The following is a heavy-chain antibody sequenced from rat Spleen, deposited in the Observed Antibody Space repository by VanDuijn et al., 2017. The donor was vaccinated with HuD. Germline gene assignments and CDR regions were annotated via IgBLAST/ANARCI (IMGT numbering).Heavy chain of an antibody. Sequence: QVQLKESGPGLVQPSQTLSLSCTVAGFSLTTYNVHWLRQPPGKGLEWMGVIWNTGATRYISALKSRLRISKDTSKSQVFLKMNSLQTEDTATYYCARAHTTGIRDWLAYWGQGTLVTVSS. CDR2: IWNTGAT. CDR1: GFSLTTYN. J-gene: IGHJ3*01. V-gene: IGHV2-41*01. D-gene: IGHD1-9*01. CDR3: ARAHTTGIRDWLAY.